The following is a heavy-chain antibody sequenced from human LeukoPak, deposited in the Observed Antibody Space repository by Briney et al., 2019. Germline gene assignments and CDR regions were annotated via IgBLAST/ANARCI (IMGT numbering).Heavy chain of an antibody. CDR1: GGSISSFY. V-gene: IGHV4-59*08. CDR3: ARVAHLTFDY. D-gene: IGHD1-20*01. Sequence: SETLSLTCTVSGGSISSFYWSWLRQPPGEGLVGIAYISDIGSINYNPSLKSRATISLDTSKKQSSLKLSSVTAADTAVYYCARVAHLTFDYWGQGALVTVSS. CDR2: ISDIGSI. J-gene: IGHJ4*02.